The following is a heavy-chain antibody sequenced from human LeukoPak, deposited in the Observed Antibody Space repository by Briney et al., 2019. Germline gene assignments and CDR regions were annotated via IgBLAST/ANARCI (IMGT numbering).Heavy chain of an antibody. V-gene: IGHV1-69*04. CDR1: GGTFSSYA. Sequence: ASVKVSCKASGGTFSSYAISWVREAPGQGLEWMGRIIPILGIANYAQKFRGRVTITADKSTSTAYMELSSLRSEDTAVYYCARALESGYYDSSGYYGYWGQGTLVTVSS. J-gene: IGHJ4*02. D-gene: IGHD3-22*01. CDR2: IIPILGIA. CDR3: ARALESGYYDSSGYYGY.